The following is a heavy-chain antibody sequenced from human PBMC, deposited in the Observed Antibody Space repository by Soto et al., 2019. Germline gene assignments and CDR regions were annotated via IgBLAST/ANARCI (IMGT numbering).Heavy chain of an antibody. V-gene: IGHV3-21*01. CDR3: ARAPYSSGPSDY. Sequence: GGSLRLSCAASGFTFSSYSMNWVRQAPGKGLEWVSSISSSSSYIYYADSVKGRFTISRDNAKNSLYLQMNSLRAEDTAVYYCARAPYSSGPSDYWGQGTLVTVSS. CDR2: ISSSSSYI. J-gene: IGHJ4*02. D-gene: IGHD6-19*01. CDR1: GFTFSSYS.